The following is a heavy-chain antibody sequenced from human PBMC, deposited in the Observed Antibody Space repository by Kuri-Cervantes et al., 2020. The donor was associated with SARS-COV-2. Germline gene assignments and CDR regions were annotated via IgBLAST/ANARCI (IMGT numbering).Heavy chain of an antibody. Sequence: SETLSLTCTVSGYSISSGYYWGWIRQPPGKGLEWIGSFYHSGSTYYNPSLTSRVTISVDTSKNQFSLKLSSVTAADTAVYYCARDPGRITMVRGGATGYYYGMDVWGQGTTVTVSS. CDR3: ARDPGRITMVRGGATGYYYGMDV. CDR1: GYSISSGYY. D-gene: IGHD3-10*01. CDR2: FYHSGST. J-gene: IGHJ6*02. V-gene: IGHV4-38-2*02.